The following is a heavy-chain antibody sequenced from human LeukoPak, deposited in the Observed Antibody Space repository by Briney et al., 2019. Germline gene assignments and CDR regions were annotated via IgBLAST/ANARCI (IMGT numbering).Heavy chain of an antibody. CDR3: ARDRAAAAGHFDY. CDR2: IYYSGST. CDR1: GGSISSSSYY. Sequence: PSETLSLTCTVSGGSISSSSYYWGWIRQPPGKGLEWIGSIYYSGSTYYNPSLKSRVTISVDTSKNQFSLKLSSVTAADTAVYYCARDRAAAAGHFDYWGQGTLVTVSS. J-gene: IGHJ4*02. D-gene: IGHD6-13*01. V-gene: IGHV4-39*07.